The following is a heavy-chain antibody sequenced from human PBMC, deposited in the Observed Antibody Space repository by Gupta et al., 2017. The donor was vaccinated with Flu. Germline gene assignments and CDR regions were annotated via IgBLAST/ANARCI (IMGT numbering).Heavy chain of an antibody. CDR2: INHSGST. CDR1: GGSFSGYY. D-gene: IGHD2-8*02. CDR3: ARGLRDSTDWYFDL. V-gene: IGHV4-34*01. J-gene: IGHJ2*01. Sequence: QVQLQQWGAGLLKPSETLSLTCAVYGGSFSGYYWSWIRQPPGKGLEWIGEINHSGSTNYNPSLKSRVTISVDTCKNQFSLKLSSVTAADTAVYYCARGLRDSTDWYFDLWGRGTLVTVSS.